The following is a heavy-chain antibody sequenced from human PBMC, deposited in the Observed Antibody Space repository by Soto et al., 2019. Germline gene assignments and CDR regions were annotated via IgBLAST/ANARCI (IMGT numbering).Heavy chain of an antibody. V-gene: IGHV1-46*03. CDR2: INPSGGGT. CDR1: GYTFTSYY. Sequence: ASVKVSCKASGYTFTSYYMHCVRQAPGQGLEWMGIINPSGGGTSYAQKFQGRVTMTRDTSTSTVYMELSSLRSEDTAVYYRAREGFWFGELLYYFDYWGQGTLVTVSS. J-gene: IGHJ4*02. CDR3: AREGFWFGELLYYFDY. D-gene: IGHD3-10*01.